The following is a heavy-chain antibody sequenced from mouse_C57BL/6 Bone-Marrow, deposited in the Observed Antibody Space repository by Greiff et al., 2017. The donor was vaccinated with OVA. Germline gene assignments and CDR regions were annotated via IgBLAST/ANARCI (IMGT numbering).Heavy chain of an antibody. J-gene: IGHJ2*01. Sequence: VKLQESGPELVKPGASVKISCKASGYAFSSSWMNWVKQRPGKGLEWIGRIYPGDGDTNYNGKFKGKATLTADKSSSTAYMQLSSLTSEDSAVYFCAFITTVVGYFDYWGLGTTLTVSS. CDR1: GYAFSSSW. CDR2: IYPGDGDT. V-gene: IGHV1-82*01. CDR3: AFITTVVGYFDY. D-gene: IGHD1-1*01.